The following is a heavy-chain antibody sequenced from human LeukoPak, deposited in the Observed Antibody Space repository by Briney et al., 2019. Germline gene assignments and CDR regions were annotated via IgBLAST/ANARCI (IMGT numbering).Heavy chain of an antibody. CDR3: ARGAIEMEYYFDY. D-gene: IGHD5-24*01. J-gene: IGHJ4*02. V-gene: IGHV4-59*01. CDR1: GGFINSYY. CDR2: IYYRGNT. Sequence: SETLSLTFTLSGGFINSYYWTLIREPPGHGPDLIGYIYYRGNTNYNPSLKSQVTISVDTSKNQFSLKLRSVTAADTAVYYCARGAIEMEYYFDYWGQGTLVTVSS.